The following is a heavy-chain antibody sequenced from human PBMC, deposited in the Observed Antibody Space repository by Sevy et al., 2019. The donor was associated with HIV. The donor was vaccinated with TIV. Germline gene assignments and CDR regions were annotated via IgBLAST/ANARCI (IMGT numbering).Heavy chain of an antibody. V-gene: IGHV3-33*01. CDR1: AFTFSSYG. CDR3: ARDGDTAVGYYFDY. Sequence: GGSLRLSCAASAFTFSSYGMHWVRQAPGKGLEWVAVIWYDGSNKYYADSVKGRFTISRDNSKNKLYLQMNSLRAEDTAVYYCARDGDTAVGYYFDYWGQGTLVTVSS. J-gene: IGHJ4*02. D-gene: IGHD5-18*01. CDR2: IWYDGSNK.